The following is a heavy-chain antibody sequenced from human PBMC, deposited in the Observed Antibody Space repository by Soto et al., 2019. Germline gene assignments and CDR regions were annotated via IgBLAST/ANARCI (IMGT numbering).Heavy chain of an antibody. CDR2: INAGNGNT. J-gene: IGHJ6*02. Sequence: QVQLVQSGAEVKKPGASVKVSCKASGYTFTSYAMHWVRQAPGQRLEWMGWINAGNGNTKYSQKFQGRVIITRDTSASTAYMELSSLRSEDTAVYYCARDRAVRHYYYYGMDVWGQGTTVTVSS. CDR3: ARDRAVRHYYYYGMDV. CDR1: GYTFTSYA. V-gene: IGHV1-3*01. D-gene: IGHD1-1*01.